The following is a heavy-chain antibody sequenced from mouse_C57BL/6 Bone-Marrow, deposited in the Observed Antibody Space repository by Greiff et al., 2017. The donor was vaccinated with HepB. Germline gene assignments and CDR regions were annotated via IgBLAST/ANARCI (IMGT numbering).Heavy chain of an antibody. J-gene: IGHJ4*01. CDR1: GFNIKDDS. Sequence: EVQLLQSGAGLVRPGASVKLSCTASGFNIKDDSMHWVKQSPEQGLEWIGWIDPENGDTEYASKFQGKDTITADTSSNTAYLQLSSLTSEDTAVYYGTSLQWLSFYAMDYWGQGTSVTVSS. V-gene: IGHV14-4*01. CDR2: IDPENGDT. D-gene: IGHD2-2*01. CDR3: TSLQWLSFYAMDY.